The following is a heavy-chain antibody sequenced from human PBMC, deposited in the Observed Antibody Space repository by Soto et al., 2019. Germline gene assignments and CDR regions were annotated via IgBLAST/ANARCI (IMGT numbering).Heavy chain of an antibody. V-gene: IGHV4-39*01. Sequence: PSETLSLTCTVSGGSISSSSYYWGWIRQPPGKGLEWIGSIYYSGSTYYNPSLKSRVTISVDTSNNQFSLKLSSVTAADTAVYYCARQHIVVVPAAIDWFDPWGQGTVVTVSS. CDR1: GGSISSSSYY. J-gene: IGHJ5*02. CDR2: IYYSGST. CDR3: ARQHIVVVPAAIDWFDP. D-gene: IGHD2-2*01.